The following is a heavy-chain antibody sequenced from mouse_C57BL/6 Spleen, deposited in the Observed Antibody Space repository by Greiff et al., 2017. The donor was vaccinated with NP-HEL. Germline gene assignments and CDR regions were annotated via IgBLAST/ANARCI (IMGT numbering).Heavy chain of an antibody. CDR1: GFTFSSYA. V-gene: IGHV5-4*01. CDR2: ISDGGSYT. CDR3: GREELGQGFAY. J-gene: IGHJ3*01. D-gene: IGHD4-1*01. Sequence: EVKLMESGGGLVKPGGSLKLSCAASGFTFSSYAMSWVRQTPEKRLEWVATISDGGSYTYYPDNVKGRFTISRDNAKNNLYLQMSHLKSEDTAMYYCGREELGQGFAYWGQGTLVTVSA.